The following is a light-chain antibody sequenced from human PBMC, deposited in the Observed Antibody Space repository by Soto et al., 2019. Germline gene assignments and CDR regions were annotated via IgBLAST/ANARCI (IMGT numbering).Light chain of an antibody. CDR3: SSFAGSYSHYV. CDR2: QVN. V-gene: IGLV2-8*01. CDR1: SSDIGVYDF. Sequence: QSALSHPPSASWSPGHSVTISCTGTSSDIGVYDFVSWYQQHPGKAPKVIIYQVNKRPSGVPDRFSGSKSGNTASLTVSGLRPEDEADYFCSSFAGSYSHYVFGTGTNVTVL. J-gene: IGLJ1*01.